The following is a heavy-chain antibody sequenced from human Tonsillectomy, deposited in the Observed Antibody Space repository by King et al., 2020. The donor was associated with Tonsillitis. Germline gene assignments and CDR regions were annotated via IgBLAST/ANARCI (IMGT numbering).Heavy chain of an antibody. V-gene: IGHV3-30*03. CDR2: MSYDGSNK. CDR3: AREERVWKTTYFDY. D-gene: IGHD1-1*01. J-gene: IGHJ4*02. Sequence: VQLVESGGGVVQPGRSLRLSCTVSGFTFTNFAMHWVRQAPGKGLEWVAVMSYDGSNKYYADSVKARFTISRDNSKNTLYLQMNSLRTEDTAVYYCAREERVWKTTYFDYWGQGTLVTVSS. CDR1: GFTFTNFA.